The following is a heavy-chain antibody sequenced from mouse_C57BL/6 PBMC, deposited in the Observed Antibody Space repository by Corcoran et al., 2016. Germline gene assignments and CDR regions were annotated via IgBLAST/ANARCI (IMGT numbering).Heavy chain of an antibody. V-gene: IGHV9-3*01. J-gene: IGHJ3*01. CDR2: INTYSGVP. CDR3: ARSGDGYPFAY. D-gene: IGHD2-3*01. CDR1: GYTFTTYG. Sequence: QIQLVQSGPELKKPGETVKISCKASGYTFTTYGRSWVKQAPGKGLKWMGWINTYSGVPTYADDFKGRFAFSLETSASTAYLQINNLKNEDTATYFCARSGDGYPFAYWGQGTLVTVSA.